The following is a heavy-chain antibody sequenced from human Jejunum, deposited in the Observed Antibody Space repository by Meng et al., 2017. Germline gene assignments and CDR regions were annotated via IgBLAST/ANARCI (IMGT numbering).Heavy chain of an antibody. CDR1: GGSITGTNW. Sequence: QVQLQESGPGLVRPSETLSLTCAVSGGSITGTNWWTWVRQAPGKGLVWIGEIYHSGTTNYNPSLKSRVAISADKSKNQFSLNLYSLSAADTAVYYCATRTRDSFDYWGQGSLVTVSS. V-gene: IGHV4-4*02. J-gene: IGHJ4*02. CDR2: IYHSGTT. CDR3: ATRTRDSFDY. D-gene: IGHD1-7*01.